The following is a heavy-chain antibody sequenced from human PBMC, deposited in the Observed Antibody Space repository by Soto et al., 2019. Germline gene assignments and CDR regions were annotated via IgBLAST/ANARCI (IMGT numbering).Heavy chain of an antibody. D-gene: IGHD3-3*01. V-gene: IGHV4-39*01. Sequence: QLQLQESGPGLVKPSETLSLTCTVSGGSISSSSYYWGWIRQPPGKGLEWIGSIFYSGSTYYNPSLKSRVTISVDTSKNQFSLKLSSVTAADTAVYYCARLYDFWSGYYPDYWGQGTLVTVSS. CDR3: ARLYDFWSGYYPDY. CDR2: IFYSGST. J-gene: IGHJ4*02. CDR1: GGSISSSSYY.